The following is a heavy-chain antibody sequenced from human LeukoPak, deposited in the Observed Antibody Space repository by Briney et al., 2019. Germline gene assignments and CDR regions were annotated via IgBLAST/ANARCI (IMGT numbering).Heavy chain of an antibody. V-gene: IGHV4-61*02. CDR1: GVSITSGRYY. J-gene: IGHJ4*01. CDR2: VHSSGDI. D-gene: IGHD2-21*01. Sequence: PSETLPLTCSVSGVSITSGRYYGGWIRQSAGKGLEWIGRVHSSGDIYHNAAFRSRAAVSGDASKNQFSLQLASVTAADTAVYYCARGAYPKDGEFIYGWRQRALITVSS. CDR3: ARGAYPKDGEFIYG.